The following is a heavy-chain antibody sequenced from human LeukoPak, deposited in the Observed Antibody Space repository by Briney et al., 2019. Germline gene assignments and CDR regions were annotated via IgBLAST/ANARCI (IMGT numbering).Heavy chain of an antibody. CDR1: GFTFSSYS. CDR3: ARGSGSWDY. V-gene: IGHV3-48*02. J-gene: IGHJ4*02. CDR2: ISTGSNMM. Sequence: GGSLRLSCAASGFTFSSYSMNWVRQASGKGLEWVSYISTGSNMMYYADSVKGRFIISRDNAKNSLYLQMNSLRDEDTAVYYCARGSGSWDYWGQGTLVTVSS. D-gene: IGHD3-10*01.